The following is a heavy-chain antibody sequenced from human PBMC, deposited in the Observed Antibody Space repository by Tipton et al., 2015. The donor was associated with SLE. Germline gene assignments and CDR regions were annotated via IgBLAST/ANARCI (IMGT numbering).Heavy chain of an antibody. CDR1: GFSFSVYS. Sequence: SLRLSCAASGFSFSVYSMNWVRQAPGKGLEWVSYIDTSSNTLYYADSVKGRFTVSRDNAKKSLYLQMDSLRAEDTAVYYCVKEGSTYYDFRTGYYPLDSWGQGTLVTVSS. J-gene: IGHJ4*02. D-gene: IGHD3-3*01. CDR3: VKEGSTYYDFRTGYYPLDS. V-gene: IGHV3-48*01. CDR2: IDTSSNTL.